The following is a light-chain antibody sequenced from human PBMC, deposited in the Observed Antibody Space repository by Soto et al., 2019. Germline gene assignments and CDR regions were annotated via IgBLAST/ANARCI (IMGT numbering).Light chain of an antibody. Sequence: QSVLAQPRSVSLSPGQSVTISCTGTSSDVGVYNYVPWYQQYPGKAPKIMIYDVSKRPSGVPDRFSGSKSDNTASLTISGLQAEDEADYYCCSYAGSYTFVFGIGTKV. J-gene: IGLJ1*01. CDR2: DVS. V-gene: IGLV2-11*01. CDR1: SSDVGVYNY. CDR3: CSYAGSYTFV.